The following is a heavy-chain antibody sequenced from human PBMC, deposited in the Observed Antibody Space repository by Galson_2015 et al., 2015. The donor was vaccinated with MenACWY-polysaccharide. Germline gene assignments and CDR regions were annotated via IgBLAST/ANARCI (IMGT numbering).Heavy chain of an antibody. CDR2: ISGSGSTT. Sequence: LRLSCAASGFTFSNYAMSWVRQAPGKGLDWVSAISGSGSTTYYADSVKGRFAISRDNSKNTLYLQMSSLRAEDTAVYYCAKRAPMVTSLFYGMDVWGQGTTVTVSS. V-gene: IGHV3-23*01. CDR1: GFTFSNYA. CDR3: AKRAPMVTSLFYGMDV. D-gene: IGHD4/OR15-4a*01. J-gene: IGHJ6*02.